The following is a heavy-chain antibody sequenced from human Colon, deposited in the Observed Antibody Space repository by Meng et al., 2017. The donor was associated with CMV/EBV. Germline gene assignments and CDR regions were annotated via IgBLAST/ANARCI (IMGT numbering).Heavy chain of an antibody. CDR3: AKIRKGGYCTGGSCFDN. CDR1: GFAFSDYA. V-gene: IGHV3-23*01. J-gene: IGHJ4*02. Sequence: GESLKISCAASGFAFSDYAMTWVRQAPGKGLEWVSFISDSGYTNYGDPVKGRFTISRDNSKNTVFPQMNSLRVDDTGIYYCAKIRKGGYCTGGSCFDNWGQGTQVTVSS. CDR2: ISDSGYT. D-gene: IGHD2-8*02.